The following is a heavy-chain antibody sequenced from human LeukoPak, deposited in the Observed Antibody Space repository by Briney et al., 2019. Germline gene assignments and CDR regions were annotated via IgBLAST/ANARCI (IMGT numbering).Heavy chain of an antibody. V-gene: IGHV3-66*01. CDR1: GFTFSNYA. Sequence: GGSLRLSCAASGFTFSNYAMNWVRQAPGKGLEWVSLIYSGSSTYYADSVKGRFTISRDKSKNTLYLQMSSLRVEDTAVYYCAMGAIVATIDYWGQGTLVTVSS. CDR3: AMGAIVATIDY. CDR2: IYSGSST. D-gene: IGHD5-12*01. J-gene: IGHJ4*02.